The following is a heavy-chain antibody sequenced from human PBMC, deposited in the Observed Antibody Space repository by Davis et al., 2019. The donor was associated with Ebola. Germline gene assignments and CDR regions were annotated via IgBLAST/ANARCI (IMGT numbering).Heavy chain of an antibody. Sequence: ASVKVSCKASGYTFTSYGISWVRQAPGQGLEWMGWISAYNGNTNYAQKLQGRVTITRDTSASTAYMELSSLRSEDTAVYYCAREVGYYGSGSYRWFDPWGQGTLVTVSS. CDR1: GYTFTSYG. D-gene: IGHD3-10*01. CDR2: ISAYNGNT. V-gene: IGHV1-18*01. J-gene: IGHJ5*02. CDR3: AREVGYYGSGSYRWFDP.